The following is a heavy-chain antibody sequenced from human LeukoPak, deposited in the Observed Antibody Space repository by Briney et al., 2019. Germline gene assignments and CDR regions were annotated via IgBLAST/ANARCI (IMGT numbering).Heavy chain of an antibody. CDR2: IYHSGST. J-gene: IGHJ5*02. D-gene: IGHD6-13*01. V-gene: IGHV4-30-2*01. CDR3: ARAAALTFNWFDP. CDR1: GGSISSGPYF. Sequence: MPSQTLSLTCSVSGGSISSGPYFWSWIRQPPGKGLEWIGYIYHSGSTYYNPSLKSRVTISVDRSKNQFSLKLSSVTAADTAVYYCARAAALTFNWFDPWGQGTLVTVSS.